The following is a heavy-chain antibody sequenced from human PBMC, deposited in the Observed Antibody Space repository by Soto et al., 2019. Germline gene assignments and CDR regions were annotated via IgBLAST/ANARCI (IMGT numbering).Heavy chain of an antibody. V-gene: IGHV1-69*06. CDR3: ARVGRWPGMNYYYGMDV. CDR2: IVPLFRTT. J-gene: IGHJ6*02. D-gene: IGHD3-10*01. CDR1: GGTFSSYA. Sequence: ASVKVSCKTSGGTFSSYAISWVRQAPGQGLEWMGGIVPLFRTTNYAQKFQGRVTITADTSTYTVYMELSRLRSDDTAVYYCARVGRWPGMNYYYGMDVWGQGTTVTVSS.